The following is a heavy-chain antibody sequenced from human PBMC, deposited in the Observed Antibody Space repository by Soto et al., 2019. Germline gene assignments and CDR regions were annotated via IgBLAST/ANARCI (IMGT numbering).Heavy chain of an antibody. D-gene: IGHD1-1*01. CDR3: LAGRLSY. Sequence: SETLSLTCTVSGCSISSSSYYWGWIRQPPGKGLEWIGSIYYSGSTYYNPSLKSRVTISVDTSKNQFSLKLSSVTAADTAVYYCLAGRLSYSAQGTPVPVAS. CDR1: GCSISSSSYY. J-gene: IGHJ4*02. CDR2: IYYSGST. V-gene: IGHV4-39*01.